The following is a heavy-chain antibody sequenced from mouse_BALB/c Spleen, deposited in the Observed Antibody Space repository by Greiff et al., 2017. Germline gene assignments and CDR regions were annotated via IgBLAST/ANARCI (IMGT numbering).Heavy chain of an antibody. CDR2: INPSSGYT. J-gene: IGHJ1*01. Sequence: VQLQQSAAELARPGASVKMSCKASGYTFTSYTMHWVKQRPGQGLEWIGYINPSSGYTEYNQKFKDKTTLTADKSSSTAYMQLSSLTSEDSAVYYCARYYGNFWYFDVWGAGTTVTVSS. CDR3: ARYYGNFWYFDV. D-gene: IGHD2-1*01. V-gene: IGHV1-4*02. CDR1: GYTFTSYT.